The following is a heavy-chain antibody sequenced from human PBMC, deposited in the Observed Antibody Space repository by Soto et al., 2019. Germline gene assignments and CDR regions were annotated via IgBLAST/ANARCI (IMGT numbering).Heavy chain of an antibody. CDR3: ARGYDILTGYSSGSGRDWFDP. D-gene: IGHD3-9*01. CDR2: IIPIFGTA. CDR1: GGTFIRYA. V-gene: IGHV1-69*13. Sequence: ASVKVSCKASGGTFIRYAIRWVRPAPGRGLAWMGGIIPIFGTANYAQKFQGRVTITADESTSTAYMELSSLRSEDTAVYYCARGYDILTGYSSGSGRDWFDPWGQGTLVTVS. J-gene: IGHJ5*02.